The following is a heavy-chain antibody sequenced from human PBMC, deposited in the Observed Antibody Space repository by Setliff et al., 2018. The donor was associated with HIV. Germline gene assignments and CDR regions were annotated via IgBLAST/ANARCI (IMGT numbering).Heavy chain of an antibody. CDR1: GYTFTDHY. Sequence: ASVKVPCKASGYTFTDHYMHWVRQAPGQGLEWMGRITPNSGGTNYARKFQDRVTMTRDTSISTAYMELSRLTSDDTAVYYCARDTENVFISGHRYFDYWGPGTLVTVSS. CDR2: ITPNSGGT. V-gene: IGHV1-2*06. D-gene: IGHD6-19*01. CDR3: ARDTENVFISGHRYFDY. J-gene: IGHJ4*02.